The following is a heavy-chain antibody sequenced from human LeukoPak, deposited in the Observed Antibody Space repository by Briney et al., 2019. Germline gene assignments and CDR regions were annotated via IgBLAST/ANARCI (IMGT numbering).Heavy chain of an antibody. D-gene: IGHD3-9*01. V-gene: IGHV4-34*01. CDR3: ARGRVFSH. J-gene: IGHJ4*02. Sequence: SETLSLTCALYGGSFSGYYWSWIRQPPGKGLEWIGEINHSGSTNYNPSLKSRVTISVDTSKNQFSLKLSSVTAADTAVYYCARGRVFSHWGQGTLVTVSS. CDR2: INHSGST. CDR1: GGSFSGYY.